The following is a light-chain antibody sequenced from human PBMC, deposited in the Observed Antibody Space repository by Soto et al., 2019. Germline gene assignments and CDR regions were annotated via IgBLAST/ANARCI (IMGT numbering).Light chain of an antibody. Sequence: DIQMTQSPSSLSASVGDRVTIPCQASQDISYYLNWYQQKPGKAPKVLIYDASNLERGVPSRFSGSGSGTDFSLTINNLQPEDIATYYCQQYGNLRATFGPGTKLEIK. J-gene: IGKJ2*01. V-gene: IGKV1-33*01. CDR1: QDISYY. CDR2: DAS. CDR3: QQYGNLRAT.